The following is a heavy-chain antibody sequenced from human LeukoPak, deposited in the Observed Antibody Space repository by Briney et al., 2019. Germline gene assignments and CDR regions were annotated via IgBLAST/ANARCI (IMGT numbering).Heavy chain of an antibody. CDR2: ISGENGNT. D-gene: IGHD2/OR15-2a*01. CDR3: ARWVVHGTTTYCFDY. V-gene: IGHV1-18*04. J-gene: IGHJ4*02. CDR1: GYSFTNYG. Sequence: ASVRVSCKTSGYSFTNYGVSWVRQAPGQGPEWMGWISGENGNTNYAQKFQARFTITTDTSTGTAYMELRSLRSDDTAVYYCARWVVHGTTTYCFDYWGQGSQVTVSS.